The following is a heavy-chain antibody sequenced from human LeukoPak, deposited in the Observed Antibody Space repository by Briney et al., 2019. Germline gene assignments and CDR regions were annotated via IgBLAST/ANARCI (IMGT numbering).Heavy chain of an antibody. J-gene: IGHJ4*02. D-gene: IGHD4-17*01. V-gene: IGHV3-48*02. CDR2: ISSSSSTT. Sequence: GGSLRLSCAASGFNFNTYSVNWVRQAPGKGLEWVSHISSSSSTTYYADCVKGRFTISRDNAKNSLYLQMNSPRDEDTAVYYCARGRMTTMTFFDCWGQGSLVTVSS. CDR3: ARGRMTTMTFFDC. CDR1: GFNFNTYS.